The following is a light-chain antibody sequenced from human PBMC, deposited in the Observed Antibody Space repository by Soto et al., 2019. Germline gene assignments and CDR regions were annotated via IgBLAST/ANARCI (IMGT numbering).Light chain of an antibody. CDR2: AAS. Sequence: EIVMTQSPATLSVSPGERATLSCRASQSVSNNLAWYQQKPGQAPRLLIHAASTRATGIPARFSGSGSGTEFTLTISSLQSEDFAVYYCQQYQSLTFGGGTKVEIK. V-gene: IGKV3-15*01. J-gene: IGKJ4*01. CDR1: QSVSNN. CDR3: QQYQSLT.